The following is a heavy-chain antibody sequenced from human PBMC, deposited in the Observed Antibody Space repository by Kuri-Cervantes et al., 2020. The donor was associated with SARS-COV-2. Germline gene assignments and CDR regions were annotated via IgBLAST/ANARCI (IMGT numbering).Heavy chain of an antibody. CDR3: ARSDGWYSRVYAFDI. D-gene: IGHD6-19*01. CDR1: GGSISSYY. Sequence: SETLSLTCTVSGGSISSYYWSWIRQPPGKGLEWIGYIYYSGSTNYNPPIKSRVTISVDASKNQFSLKLSSVTAADTAVYYCARSDGWYSRVYAFDIWGQGTMVTVSS. J-gene: IGHJ3*02. CDR2: IYYSGST. V-gene: IGHV4-59*08.